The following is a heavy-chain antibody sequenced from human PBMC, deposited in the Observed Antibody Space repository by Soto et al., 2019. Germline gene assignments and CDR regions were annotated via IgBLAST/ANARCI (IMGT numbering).Heavy chain of an antibody. CDR1: GFTFISYG. D-gene: IGHD1-7*01. Sequence: GGSLRLSCAASGFTFISYGMHWVRQAPGKGLEWVAVISYDGSNKYYADSVKGRFTISRDNSKNTLYLQMNSLRAEDTAVYYCAKLLPLSKTNITGTSPPIDYWGQGTLLTVSS. CDR3: AKLLPLSKTNITGTSPPIDY. J-gene: IGHJ4*02. V-gene: IGHV3-30*18. CDR2: ISYDGSNK.